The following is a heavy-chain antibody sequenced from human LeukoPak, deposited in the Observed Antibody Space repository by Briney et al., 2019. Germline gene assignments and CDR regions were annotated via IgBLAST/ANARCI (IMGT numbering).Heavy chain of an antibody. CDR3: ARGGRVTVVMPFDY. Sequence: GGSLRLSCAVSGFTFRNAGMNWVRQAPGKGLEWVANIKQDGSEKYYVDSVKGRFTISRDNAKNSLYLQMNSLRAEDTAVYYCARGGRVTVVMPFDYWGQGTLVTVSS. V-gene: IGHV3-7*01. D-gene: IGHD2-15*01. J-gene: IGHJ4*02. CDR2: IKQDGSEK. CDR1: GFTFRNAG.